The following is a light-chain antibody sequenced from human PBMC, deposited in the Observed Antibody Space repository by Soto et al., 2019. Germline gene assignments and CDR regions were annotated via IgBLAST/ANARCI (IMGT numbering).Light chain of an antibody. Sequence: IVLTQSPGTLSASAGERATLSCRASQSVSTSNVSCHQRRPGQAPRLIYYGACRRATGTSDRCSGSGSGRDFTPTTSRLEPEDVALYYCQQFGSPPITFGQGTRLEIK. CDR3: QQFGSPPIT. CDR1: QSVSTSN. CDR2: GAC. J-gene: IGKJ5*01. V-gene: IGKV3-20*01.